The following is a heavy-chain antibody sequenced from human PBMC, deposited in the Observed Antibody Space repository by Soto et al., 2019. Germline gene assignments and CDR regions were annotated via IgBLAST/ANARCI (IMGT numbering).Heavy chain of an antibody. CDR2: IYYSGST. J-gene: IGHJ5*02. CDR3: ARPHGS. D-gene: IGHD5-12*01. Sequence: QVQLQESGPGLVKPSETLSLTCTVSGGSISSYYWSWIRQPPGKGLEWIGYIYYSGSTNYNPSLKRXXPLSVDTSKDQFSLKVSPVTAAETAVYYCARPHGSWGQGTLVTVSS. V-gene: IGHV4-59*08. CDR1: GGSISSYY.